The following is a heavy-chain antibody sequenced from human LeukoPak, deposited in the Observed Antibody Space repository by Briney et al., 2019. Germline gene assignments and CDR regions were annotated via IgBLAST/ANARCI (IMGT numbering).Heavy chain of an antibody. V-gene: IGHV4-39*01. D-gene: IGHD2-15*01. CDR1: GGSISSSDYY. J-gene: IGHJ5*02. CDR3: ARALGYCSGGSCTRGYNWFDP. Sequence: SETLSLTCIVSGGSISSSDYYWGWIRQPPGKGLEWIGSIYYSGSAYYNPSLKSRVTISVDTSKNQFSLKLTFVTTADTAVYYCARALGYCSGGSCTRGYNWFDPWGQGTLVTVPS. CDR2: IYYSGSA.